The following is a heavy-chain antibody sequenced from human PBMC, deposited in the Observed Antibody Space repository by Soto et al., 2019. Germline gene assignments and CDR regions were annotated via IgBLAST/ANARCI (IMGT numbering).Heavy chain of an antibody. CDR1: GGSISSSNW. Sequence: SETLSLTCAVSGGSISSSNWWSWVRQPPGKGLEWIGEIYHSGSTNYNPSLKSRVTISVDKSKNQFSLKLNSVTAADTALYYCARTSKSGTLFDYGGKGSLVTVSS. V-gene: IGHV4-4*02. CDR3: ARTSKSGTLFDY. J-gene: IGHJ4*02. CDR2: IYHSGST. D-gene: IGHD1-1*01.